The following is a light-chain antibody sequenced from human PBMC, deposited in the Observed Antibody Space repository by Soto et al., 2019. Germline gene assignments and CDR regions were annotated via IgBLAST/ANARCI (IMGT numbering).Light chain of an antibody. CDR2: GAS. CDR1: QTINSY. Sequence: DIQMTQSPSSLSASVGDRVTITCRASQTINSYLNWYQQKPGKVPKVLIYGASTLQSGVPPRFSGSGSETEFTLSISSLQPEDFATYHCQQSYSPPYTFGQGTRLEIK. J-gene: IGKJ2*01. CDR3: QQSYSPPYT. V-gene: IGKV1-39*01.